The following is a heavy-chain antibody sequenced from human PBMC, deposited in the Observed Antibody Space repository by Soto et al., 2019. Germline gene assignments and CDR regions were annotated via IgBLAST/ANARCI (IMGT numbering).Heavy chain of an antibody. CDR1: GASFSTSG. Sequence: QVQLVQSGAEVKKPGSSLKVSCKTSGASFSTSGISWVRQAPGQGLEWMGGIIPLFGTPTYARKFQGRVSMTADESATTVYMALSSLSSDDTDVYYCARASDAVCGGGSCYRLDSSFDSWGQGSLVIVSS. D-gene: IGHD2-15*01. CDR3: ARASDAVCGGGSCYRLDSSFDS. CDR2: IIPLFGTP. V-gene: IGHV1-69*01. J-gene: IGHJ5*01.